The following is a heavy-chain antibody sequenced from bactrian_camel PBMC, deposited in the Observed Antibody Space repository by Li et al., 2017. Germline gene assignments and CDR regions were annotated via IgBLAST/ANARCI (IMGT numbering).Heavy chain of an antibody. CDR1: GFTFSSYS. Sequence: VQLVESGGGLVQPGGSLRLSCAASGFTFSSYSMNWVRQAPGKGLEWVSSIRHDGTDTYYADSVKGRFTISRDNTKNTVYLQMDSLKSEDTALYYCAGDGGTAYSLRPRLGLVAADLDRGQGTQVTVS. D-gene: IGHD2*01. CDR2: IRHDGTDT. CDR3: AGDGGTAYSLRPRLGLVAADLD. V-gene: IGHV3S6*01. J-gene: IGHJ4*01.